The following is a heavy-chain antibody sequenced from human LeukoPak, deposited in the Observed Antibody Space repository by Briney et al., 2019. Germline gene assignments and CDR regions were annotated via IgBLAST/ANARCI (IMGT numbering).Heavy chain of an antibody. Sequence: PGGSLRLSCAASGFTFSDYYMTWIRQAPGKGLEWLSYISNTGYSMYYADSLQGRFTISRDNNKRSLYLEIKNLRAENTAVYFCARDRYSGYNGNYYVYWGQGTPVTVSS. CDR2: ISNTGYSM. V-gene: IGHV3-11*04. J-gene: IGHJ4*02. D-gene: IGHD5-12*01. CDR3: ARDRYSGYNGNYYVY. CDR1: GFTFSDYY.